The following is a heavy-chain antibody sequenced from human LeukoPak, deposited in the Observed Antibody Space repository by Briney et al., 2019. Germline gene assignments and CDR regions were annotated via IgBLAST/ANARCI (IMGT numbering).Heavy chain of an antibody. J-gene: IGHJ4*02. Sequence: GGSLRLSCAASGFTFDDYGMSWVCQATGKGLEWVSGINWSGGSTGYADSVKGRFTISRDNAKNSLYLQMNSLRAEDTALYYCARREYTAFDYWGQGTLVTVSS. D-gene: IGHD6-6*01. CDR2: INWSGGST. CDR1: GFTFDDYG. V-gene: IGHV3-20*04. CDR3: ARREYTAFDY.